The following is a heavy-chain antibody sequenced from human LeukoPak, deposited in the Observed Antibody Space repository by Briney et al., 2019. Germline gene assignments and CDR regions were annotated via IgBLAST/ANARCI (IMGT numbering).Heavy chain of an antibody. CDR1: GFTVSSNY. CDR2: IYSGSST. J-gene: IGHJ3*02. CDR3: AREQMITFGGVIVKGAFDI. V-gene: IGHV3-53*01. Sequence: GGSLRLSCAASGFTVSSNYMSWVRQAPGKGLEWVSVIYSGSSTYCADSVKGRLTISRDNSKNTLYLQMNSLRAEDTAVYYCAREQMITFGGVIVKGAFDIWGQGTMVTVSS. D-gene: IGHD3-16*02.